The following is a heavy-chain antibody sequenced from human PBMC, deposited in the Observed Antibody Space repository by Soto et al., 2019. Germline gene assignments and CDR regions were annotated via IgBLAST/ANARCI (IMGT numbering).Heavy chain of an antibody. CDR1: GGSFSGYY. D-gene: IGHD4-17*01. CDR2: INHSGST. J-gene: IGHJ4*02. V-gene: IGHV4-34*01. CDR3: ARGPVTTVTPSFDY. Sequence: SETLSLTCAVYGGSFSGYYWSWIRQPPGKGLEWIGEINHSGSTNYNPSLKSRVTISVDTSKNQFSLKLSSVTAADTAVYYCARGPVTTVTPSFDYWGQGTLVTVSS.